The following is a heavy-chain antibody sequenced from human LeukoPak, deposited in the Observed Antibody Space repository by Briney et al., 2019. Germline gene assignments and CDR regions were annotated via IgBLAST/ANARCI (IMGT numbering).Heavy chain of an antibody. J-gene: IGHJ4*02. CDR2: INPNTGAT. CDR3: ARDEGNYRSGSYSEY. Sequence: GASVKLSCKASGYTFTGYYIHWVRQAPGQGREWMGRINPNTGATNYAQKFQGRVTMTRDTSISTAYMELSRLTSDDTAVYYCARDEGNYRSGSYSEYWGQGTLVTVSS. D-gene: IGHD3-10*01. V-gene: IGHV1-2*06. CDR1: GYTFTGYY.